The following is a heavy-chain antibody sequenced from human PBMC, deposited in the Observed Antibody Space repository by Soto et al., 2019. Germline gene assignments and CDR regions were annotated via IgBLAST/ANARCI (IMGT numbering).Heavy chain of an antibody. CDR3: AHVLVVVANYGMDV. CDR2: IYWDDDK. D-gene: IGHD2-15*01. Sequence: QITLKESGPTLVKPTQTLTLTCTFSGFSLSTSGVGVGWIRQPPGKALEWLALIYWDDDKRYSPSLTSRLTITNDTSKNHVVLTMTNMDPVDTATYYCAHVLVVVANYGMDVWGQGTTVTVSS. J-gene: IGHJ6*02. V-gene: IGHV2-5*02. CDR1: GFSLSTSGVG.